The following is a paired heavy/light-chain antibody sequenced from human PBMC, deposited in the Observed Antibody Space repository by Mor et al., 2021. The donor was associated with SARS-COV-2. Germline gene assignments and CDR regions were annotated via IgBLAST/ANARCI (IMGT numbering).Heavy chain of an antibody. CDR1: GFTFSSYW. D-gene: IGHD1-26*01. CDR2: INSDGSST. Sequence: EVQLVESGGGLVQPGGSLRLSCAASGFTFSSYWMHWVRQAPGKGLVWVSRINSDGSSTSYADSVKGRFTISRDNAKNTLYLQMNSLRAEDTAVYYCARGRHELLPLYYYYYGMDVWGQGTTVTVSS. V-gene: IGHV3-74*01. J-gene: IGHJ6*02. CDR3: ARGRHELLPLYYYYYGMDV.
Light chain of an antibody. Sequence: EIVLTQSPGTLSLSPGERATLSCRASQSVSSSYLAWYQQKPGQAPRLLIYGASSRATGIPDRFSGSGSGTDFTLTISRLEPEDFAVYYCQQYGSSLITFGPGTKVDIK. J-gene: IGKJ3*01. CDR2: GAS. V-gene: IGKV3-20*01. CDR1: QSVSSSY. CDR3: QQYGSSLIT.